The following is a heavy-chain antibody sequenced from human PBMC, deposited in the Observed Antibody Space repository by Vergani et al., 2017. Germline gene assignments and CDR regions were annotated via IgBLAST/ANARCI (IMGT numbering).Heavy chain of an antibody. D-gene: IGHD3-16*01. J-gene: IGHJ5*02. V-gene: IGHV4-59*01. CDR3: ARAPRWGYNWFDP. CDR2: IYYSGST. Sequence: QVQLEESGPGLVKPSETLSLTCTVSGGSISSYYWSWIRQPPGKGLEWIGYIYYSGSTNYNPSLKSRVTISVDTSKNQFSLKLSSVTAADTAVYYCARAPRWGYNWFDPWGQGTLVTVSS. CDR1: GGSISSYY.